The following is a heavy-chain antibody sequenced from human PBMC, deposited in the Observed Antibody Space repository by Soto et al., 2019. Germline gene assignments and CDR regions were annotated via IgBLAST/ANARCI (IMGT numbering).Heavy chain of an antibody. CDR2: IFYSGST. CDR1: GGSISSGGYY. V-gene: IGHV4-31*03. D-gene: IGHD3-22*01. Sequence: QVQLQESGPGLVKPSQTLSLTCTVSGGSISSGGYYWGWIRQHPGKGLEWIGNIFYSGSTYYNPSLKSRVTISVDTSKNHFSLKLTSVTAADTAVYFCARTRYYSDSSALYYFQFWGQGTLVTVSS. J-gene: IGHJ4*02. CDR3: ARTRYYSDSSALYYFQF.